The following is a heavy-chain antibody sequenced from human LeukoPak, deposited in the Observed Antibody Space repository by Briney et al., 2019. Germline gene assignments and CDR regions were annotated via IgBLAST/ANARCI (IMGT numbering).Heavy chain of an antibody. CDR2: ISYDGSNK. V-gene: IGHV3-30*18. D-gene: IGHD6-6*01. J-gene: IGHJ4*02. CDR1: GFTFSSYG. Sequence: PGRSLRLSCAASGFTFSSYGMHWVRQAPGKGLEWVAVISYDGSNKYYADSVKGRFTISRDISKNTLYLQMNSLRAEDTAVYYCAKDGQNIAARRGPLDYWGQGTLVTVSS. CDR3: AKDGQNIAARRGPLDY.